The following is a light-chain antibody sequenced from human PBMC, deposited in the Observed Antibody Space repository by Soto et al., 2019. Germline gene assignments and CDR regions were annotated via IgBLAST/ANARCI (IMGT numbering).Light chain of an antibody. V-gene: IGLV2-14*01. J-gene: IGLJ2*01. CDR2: DVN. Sequence: QSALTQPASVSGSPGQSITISCTGTSSDVGGYNYVSWYQQHPGKAPKLMIYDVNNRPSGVSNRFSGSKSGNTASLTISGLQAEDEADYYCNSYTSTSTVVFGGGTQPTVL. CDR3: NSYTSTSTVV. CDR1: SSDVGGYNY.